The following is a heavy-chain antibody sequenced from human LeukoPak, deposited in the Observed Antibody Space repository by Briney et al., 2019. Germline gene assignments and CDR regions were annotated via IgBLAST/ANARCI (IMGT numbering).Heavy chain of an antibody. V-gene: IGHV1-18*01. CDR2: ISAYNGNT. J-gene: IGHJ6*03. D-gene: IGHD3-3*01. Sequence: ASVKVSCKASGYTFTSYGISGVRQAPGQGLEGMGWISAYNGNTNYAQKLQGRVTMTTDTSTSTAYMELRSLRSDDTAVYYCARSLLNALRFLEWLNYMDVWGKGTTVTVSS. CDR3: ARSLLNALRFLEWLNYMDV. CDR1: GYTFTSYG.